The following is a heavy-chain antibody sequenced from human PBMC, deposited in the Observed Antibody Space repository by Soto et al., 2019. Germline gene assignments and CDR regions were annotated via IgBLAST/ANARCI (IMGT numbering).Heavy chain of an antibody. CDR2: ISHLENT. CDR3: ARGGGYDPFDY. D-gene: IGHD5-12*01. Sequence: SETLSLTCTVSGGSISSYYWSWIRQPAGKGLEWIGYISHLENTFYNPSFQSRLTLSIDRSKNQFSLKLASMTAADTAVYYCARGGGYDPFDYWGQGTLVTVSS. CDR1: GGSISSYY. V-gene: IGHV4-59*04. J-gene: IGHJ4*02.